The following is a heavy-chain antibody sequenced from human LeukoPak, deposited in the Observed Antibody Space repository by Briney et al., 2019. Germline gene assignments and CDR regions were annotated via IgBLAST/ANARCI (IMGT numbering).Heavy chain of an antibody. CDR2: ISYDGSNK. J-gene: IGHJ4*02. Sequence: PGGSLRLSCAASGFTFSSYGMHWVRQAPGKGLEWVAVISYDGSNKYYADSVKGRFTISRDNSKNTLYLQMNSLRAEDTAVYYCAKNVRDTGTFDYWGQGTLVTVSS. CDR1: GFTFSSYG. V-gene: IGHV3-30*18. CDR3: AKNVRDTGTFDY. D-gene: IGHD5-18*01.